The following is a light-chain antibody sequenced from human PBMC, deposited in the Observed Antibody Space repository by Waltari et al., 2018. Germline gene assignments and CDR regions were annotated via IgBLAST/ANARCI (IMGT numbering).Light chain of an antibody. CDR3: CSYAGSYTYWV. CDR2: DVS. CDR1: RRDVGGYNY. J-gene: IGLJ3*02. V-gene: IGLV2-11*01. Sequence: QSALTQPRSVSGSPGQSVTMSCTGTRRDVGGYNYVSWYQLQPGKAPQLMIYDVSKRPCGAPDRVSGSKSGNTASLTISGLQAEDEAHYCCCSYAGSYTYWVFGGGTKLTVL.